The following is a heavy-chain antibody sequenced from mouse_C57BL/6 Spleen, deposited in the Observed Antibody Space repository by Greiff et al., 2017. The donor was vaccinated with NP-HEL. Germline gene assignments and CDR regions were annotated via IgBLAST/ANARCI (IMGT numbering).Heavy chain of an antibody. CDR1: GFTFSDYG. CDR3: AGRQLRLPFYAMDY. J-gene: IGHJ4*01. Sequence: EVQLVESGGGLVKPGGSLKLSCAASGFTFSDYGMHWVRQAPEKGLEWVAYISSGSSTIYYADTVKGRFTISRDNAKNTLFLQMTSLRSEDTSMYYCAGRQLRLPFYAMDYWGQGTSVTVSS. CDR2: ISSGSSTI. V-gene: IGHV5-17*01. D-gene: IGHD3-2*02.